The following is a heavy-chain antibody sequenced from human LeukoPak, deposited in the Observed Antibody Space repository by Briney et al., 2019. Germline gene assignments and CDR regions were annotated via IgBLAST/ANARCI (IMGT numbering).Heavy chain of an antibody. J-gene: IGHJ6*03. V-gene: IGHV4-34*01. D-gene: IGHD3-10*01. CDR2: VNHSGST. Sequence: PSETLSLTCAVYGGSFSGYYWSWIRQPPGKGLEWIGEVNHSGSTNYNPSLKSRVTISVDTSKNQFSLKLSSVTAADTAVYYCARRLGRKFGERFYYYHYMDVWGKGTTVTISS. CDR3: ARRLGRKFGERFYYYHYMDV. CDR1: GGSFSGYY.